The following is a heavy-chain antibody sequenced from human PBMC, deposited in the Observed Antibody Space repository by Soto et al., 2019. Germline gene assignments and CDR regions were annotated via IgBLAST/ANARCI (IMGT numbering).Heavy chain of an antibody. CDR3: ARAYDSSPFEPYDAFDI. D-gene: IGHD3-22*01. Sequence: QVQLVQSGAEVKKPGSSVKVSCKASGGTFSSYAFSWVRQAPGQGLEWMGGIIPIFGTANYAQKFQGRVTITADESTSTAYMELSSLRSEDTAVYYCARAYDSSPFEPYDAFDIWGQGTMVTVSS. CDR2: IIPIFGTA. V-gene: IGHV1-69*01. CDR1: GGTFSSYA. J-gene: IGHJ3*02.